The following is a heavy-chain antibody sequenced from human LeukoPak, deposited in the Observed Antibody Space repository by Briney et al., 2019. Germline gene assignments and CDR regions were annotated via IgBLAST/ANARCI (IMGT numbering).Heavy chain of an antibody. V-gene: IGHV3-33*08. Sequence: GGSLRLPCAASGFTFSSYAMHWVRQAPGKGLEWVAVIWYDGSNKYYADSVKGRFTISRDNSKNTLYLQMNSLRAEDTAVYYCARDTYDFWSGYEPYYYYGMDVWCQGTTVTVSS. D-gene: IGHD3-3*01. CDR1: GFTFSSYA. J-gene: IGHJ6*02. CDR3: ARDTYDFWSGYEPYYYYGMDV. CDR2: IWYDGSNK.